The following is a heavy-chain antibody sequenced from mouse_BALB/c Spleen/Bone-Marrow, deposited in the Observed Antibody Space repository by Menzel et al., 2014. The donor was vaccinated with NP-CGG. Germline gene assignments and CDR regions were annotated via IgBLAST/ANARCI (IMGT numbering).Heavy chain of an antibody. Sequence: QVQLQQSGPGLVQPSQSLSITCTVSGFSLTSYGVHWVRQSPGKGLEWLGMIWSGGSTDYNAAFISRLTISKDNSKSQVFFTMTSLQANDTAISQCARNWGALYDYEGGFLSWAQGPLVTVPA. CDR2: IWSGGST. D-gene: IGHD2-4*01. J-gene: IGHJ3*01. CDR3: ARNWGALYDYEGGFLS. V-gene: IGHV2-2*02. CDR1: GFSLTSYG.